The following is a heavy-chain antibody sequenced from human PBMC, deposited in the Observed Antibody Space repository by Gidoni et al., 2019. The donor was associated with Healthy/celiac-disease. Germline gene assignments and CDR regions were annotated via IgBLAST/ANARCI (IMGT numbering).Heavy chain of an antibody. J-gene: IGHJ4*02. V-gene: IGHV3-21*01. Sequence: EVQLVESGGGVVKHGGSLRRSCAASGFTFSSYSMNRVRQAPGKGLEWVSSISSSSSYIYYADSVKGRFTISRDNAKNSLYLQMNSLRAEDTAVYYCARDVRKYYYDSSGRDYWGQGTLVTVSS. D-gene: IGHD3-22*01. CDR2: ISSSSSYI. CDR1: GFTFSSYS. CDR3: ARDVRKYYYDSSGRDY.